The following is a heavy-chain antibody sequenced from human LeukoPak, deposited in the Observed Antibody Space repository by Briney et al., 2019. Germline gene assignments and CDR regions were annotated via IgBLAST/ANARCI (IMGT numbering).Heavy chain of an antibody. Sequence: GGSLRLSCAASGFTVSSNYMSWVRQAPGKGLEWVSVIYSGGSTYYADSVKGRFTISRDNSKNTLYLQMNSLRAEDTAVYYCARVVVEMATILAFDIWGQGTMVTVSA. CDR2: IYSGGST. D-gene: IGHD5-24*01. J-gene: IGHJ3*02. V-gene: IGHV3-53*01. CDR3: ARVVVEMATILAFDI. CDR1: GFTVSSNY.